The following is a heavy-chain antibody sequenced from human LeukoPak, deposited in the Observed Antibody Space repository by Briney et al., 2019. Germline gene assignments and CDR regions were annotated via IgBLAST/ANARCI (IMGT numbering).Heavy chain of an antibody. D-gene: IGHD2-8*01. Sequence: GGSLRLSCSASGFTFSGSAMHWVRQASGKGLEWVGRIRSKSNNYATAYAASVNGRFNISRDDAKNMVFLQMNSLRAEDTAVYYCAKDGVPEENWFDPWGQGTLVTVSS. V-gene: IGHV3-73*01. CDR2: IRSKSNNYAT. CDR1: GFTFSGSA. J-gene: IGHJ5*02. CDR3: AKDGVPEENWFDP.